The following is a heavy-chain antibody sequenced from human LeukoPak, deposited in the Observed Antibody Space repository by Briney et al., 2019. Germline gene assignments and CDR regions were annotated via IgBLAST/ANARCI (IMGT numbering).Heavy chain of an antibody. V-gene: IGHV3-7*04. CDR3: ARGGWYFI. CDR2: IKHDGSEK. Sequence: PGESLRLSCAASGFTFSSYWMSWVRQPPGKGPEWVANIKHDGSEKYYVDSVKGRFSISRDNAKNSLYLQMHSLRAEDTAVYYCARGGWYFIWGQGTMVTVSS. D-gene: IGHD6-19*01. CDR1: GFTFSSYW. J-gene: IGHJ3*02.